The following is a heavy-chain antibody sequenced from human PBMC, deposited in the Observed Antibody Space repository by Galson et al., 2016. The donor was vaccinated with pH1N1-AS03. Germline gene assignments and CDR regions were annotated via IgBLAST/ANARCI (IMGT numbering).Heavy chain of an antibody. Sequence: SVKVSCKASGDSFSSYAFTWVRLAPGQGLEWMGGIIPIFGKPQYAQKFQGRVTITADESTTTVYMDLSSLISDDTAMYYCARDGPGIVRGNAHWGQGTLVTVSS. CDR1: GDSFSSYA. V-gene: IGHV1-69*13. CDR3: ARDGPGIVRGNAH. D-gene: IGHD1-14*01. J-gene: IGHJ1*01. CDR2: IIPIFGKP.